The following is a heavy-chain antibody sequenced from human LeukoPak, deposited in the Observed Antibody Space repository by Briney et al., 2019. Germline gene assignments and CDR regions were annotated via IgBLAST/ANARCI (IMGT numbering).Heavy chain of an antibody. CDR3: ARVLVPAARNWFDP. Sequence: ASVKVSCKASGGTFSSYAISWVRQAPGQGLEWMGWINTNTGNPTYAQGFTGRFVFSLDTSVSTAYLQISSLKAEDTAVYYCARVLVPAARNWFDPWGQGTLVTVSS. V-gene: IGHV7-4-1*02. J-gene: IGHJ5*02. CDR1: GGTFSSYA. D-gene: IGHD2-2*01. CDR2: INTNTGNP.